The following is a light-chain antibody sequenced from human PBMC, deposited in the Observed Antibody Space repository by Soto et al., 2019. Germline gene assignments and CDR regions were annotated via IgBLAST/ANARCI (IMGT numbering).Light chain of an antibody. J-gene: IGLJ2*01. Sequence: QSALTQPASVSGSPGQSVTISCSGTSNDVGGYNFVSWYQQHPGKAPKLMIYDVTKRPSGISNRFSGSKSGNTASLTISGLQPEDEGDYYCSSYTTSTTLVFGGGTKVTVL. V-gene: IGLV2-14*01. CDR3: SSYTTSTTLV. CDR1: SNDVGGYNF. CDR2: DVT.